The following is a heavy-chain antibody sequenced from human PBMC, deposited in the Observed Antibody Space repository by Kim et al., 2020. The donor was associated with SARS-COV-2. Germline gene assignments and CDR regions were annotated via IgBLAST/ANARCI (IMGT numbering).Heavy chain of an antibody. J-gene: IGHJ1*01. CDR3: TRTGPWGG. D-gene: IGHD3-16*01. Sequence: GGSLRLSCTASGFTFDTFWMHWVRQAPGKGLEWVSLINDDGSYTDYADSVQGRFTIARENAKNTLYLQMNSMRADDTATYLCTRTGPWGGWGRGSLVSVS. CDR2: INDDGSYT. V-gene: IGHV3-74*01. CDR1: GFTFDTFW.